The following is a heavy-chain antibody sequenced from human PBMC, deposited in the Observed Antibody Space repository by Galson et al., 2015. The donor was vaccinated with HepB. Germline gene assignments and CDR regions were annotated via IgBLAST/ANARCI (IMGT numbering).Heavy chain of an antibody. Sequence: SLRLSCAASGFTVSSNYMSWVRQAPGKGLEWVSVIYSGGSTYYADSVKGRFTISRDNSKNTLYLQMNSLRAEDSAVYYCARGDDFWNGYYNDYWGQGTLVTVSS. CDR2: IYSGGST. CDR3: ARGDDFWNGYYNDY. V-gene: IGHV3-66*02. D-gene: IGHD3-3*01. CDR1: GFTVSSNY. J-gene: IGHJ4*02.